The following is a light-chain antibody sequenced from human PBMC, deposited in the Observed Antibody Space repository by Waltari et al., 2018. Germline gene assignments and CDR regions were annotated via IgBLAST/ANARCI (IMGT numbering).Light chain of an antibody. J-gene: IGLJ2*01. CDR1: MSDVVGGYDY. V-gene: IGLV2-14*01. Sequence: QSDLTQPAPVSGSAGPSLTIACTVSMSDVVGGYDYFSWYQQHPDRGPKLIIYDVYSRPAGISGRFYGSKSGNTASLTSSGLQLEDEADYYCSSDRSTSVIFGGGTKLTVL. CDR3: SSDRSTSVI. CDR2: DVY.